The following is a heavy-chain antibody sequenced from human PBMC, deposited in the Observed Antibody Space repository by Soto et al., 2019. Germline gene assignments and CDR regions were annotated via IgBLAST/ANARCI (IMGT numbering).Heavy chain of an antibody. J-gene: IGHJ6*02. CDR3: ARRQQLELYYYYYGMDV. CDR2: IYYSGST. D-gene: IGHD6-6*01. Sequence: SETLSLTCTVSGGSISSGGYYWSWIRQHPGKGLEWIGYIYYSGSTYYNPSLKSRVTISVDTSKNQFSLKLSSVTAADTAVYYCARRQQLELYYYYYGMDVWGQGTTVTVSS. V-gene: IGHV4-31*03. CDR1: GGSISSGGYY.